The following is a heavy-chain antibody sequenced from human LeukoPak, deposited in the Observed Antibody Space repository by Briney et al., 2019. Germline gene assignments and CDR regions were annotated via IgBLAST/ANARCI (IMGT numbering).Heavy chain of an antibody. CDR1: GFTFSSYG. Sequence: GGSLRLSCAASGFTFSSYGMHWVRQAPGKGLEWVANIKQDGSEKYYVDSVKGRFTISRDNAKNSLYLQMNSLRAEDTAVYYCARDRASGWYYWFDPWGQGTLVTVSS. D-gene: IGHD6-19*01. J-gene: IGHJ5*02. V-gene: IGHV3-7*01. CDR2: IKQDGSEK. CDR3: ARDRASGWYYWFDP.